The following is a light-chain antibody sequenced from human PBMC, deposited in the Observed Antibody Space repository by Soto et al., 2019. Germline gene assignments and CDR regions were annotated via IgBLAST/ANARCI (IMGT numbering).Light chain of an antibody. CDR2: GAS. J-gene: IGKJ5*01. CDR1: QGISNS. CDR3: RQYKSFPIT. Sequence: DLQMTQSPSSLSASVGDRVTITCRASQGISNSLDWFQQKPGKAPKSLIYGASNLQSGVPSRFSGSASGTDFTLTISSLQPEYFATYYCRQYKSFPITFGQGTRLEI. V-gene: IGKV1-16*01.